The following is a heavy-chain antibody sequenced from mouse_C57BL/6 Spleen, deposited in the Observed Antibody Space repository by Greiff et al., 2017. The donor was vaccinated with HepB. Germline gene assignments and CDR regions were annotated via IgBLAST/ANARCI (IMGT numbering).Heavy chain of an antibody. D-gene: IGHD1-1*01. CDR1: GYAFSSSW. J-gene: IGHJ2*01. V-gene: IGHV1-82*01. CDR3: ARGYYGSSSYFDY. CDR2: IYPGDGDT. Sequence: VMLVESGPELVKPGASVKISCKASGYAFSSSWMNWVKQRPGKGLEWIGRIYPGDGDTNYNGKFKGKATLTADKSSSTAYMQLSSLTSEDSAVYFCARGYYGSSSYFDYWGQGTTLTVSS.